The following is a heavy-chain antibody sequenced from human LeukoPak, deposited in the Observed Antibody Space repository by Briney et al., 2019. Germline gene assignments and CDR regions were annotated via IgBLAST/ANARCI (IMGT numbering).Heavy chain of an antibody. CDR1: GGTFSSYA. V-gene: IGHV1-69*13. Sequence: SVKVSCKASGGTFSSYAISWVRQAPGQGLEWMGGIIPIFGTANYAQKFQGRVTITADESTSTAYMELSSLRSEDTAVYYCATVPGIYDSSGYLGFQHWGQGTLVTVSS. D-gene: IGHD3-22*01. CDR3: ATVPGIYDSSGYLGFQH. J-gene: IGHJ1*01. CDR2: IIPIFGTA.